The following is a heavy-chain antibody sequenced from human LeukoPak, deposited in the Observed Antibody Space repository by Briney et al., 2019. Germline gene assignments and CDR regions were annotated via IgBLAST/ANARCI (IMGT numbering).Heavy chain of an antibody. CDR2: INQDGSEK. Sequence: GGSLRLSCAASGFIFSSYWMNWVRQTPGKGLEWVVNINQDGSEKNYVDSAKGRFTISRDNAKNSLYLQMNSLRAEDTAVYYCARYPSGYDRGFDYWGQGTLVTVSS. CDR3: ARYPSGYDRGFDY. V-gene: IGHV3-7*04. CDR1: GFIFSSYW. D-gene: IGHD5-12*01. J-gene: IGHJ4*02.